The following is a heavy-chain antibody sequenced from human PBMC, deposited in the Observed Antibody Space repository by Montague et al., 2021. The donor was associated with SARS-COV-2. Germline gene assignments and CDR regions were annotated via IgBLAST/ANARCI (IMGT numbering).Heavy chain of an antibody. V-gene: IGHV4-59*04. CDR3: ARRLPSYCATNKCYPYYFDG. J-gene: IGHJ4*02. Sequence: SETLSLTCTVSSGSISSYYWSWIRQPPGKGLEWIGSISYTGRTYYNPSLRSRVSFSMDTSKNHFSLSLSSVTVADTAVYFCARRLPSYCATNKCYPYYFDGWGQGALVTVSS. CDR1: SGSISSYY. D-gene: IGHD2-8*01. CDR2: ISYTGRT.